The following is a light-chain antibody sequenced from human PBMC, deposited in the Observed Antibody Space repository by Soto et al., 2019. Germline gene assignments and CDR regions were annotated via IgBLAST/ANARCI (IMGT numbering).Light chain of an antibody. J-gene: IGLJ1*01. CDR1: SSDVGGYNY. Sequence: QSVLTQPASVSGSPGQSITISCTGTSSDVGGYNYVSWYQRHPGKAPKLMIYEVSNRPSGVSNRFSGSKSGNTASLTISGLQAEDEADYYCSSYTSSNTYVFGTGTKVTVL. V-gene: IGLV2-14*01. CDR3: SSYTSSNTYV. CDR2: EVS.